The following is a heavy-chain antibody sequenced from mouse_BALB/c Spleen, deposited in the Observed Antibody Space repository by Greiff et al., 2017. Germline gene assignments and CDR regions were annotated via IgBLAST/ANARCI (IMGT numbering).Heavy chain of an antibody. CDR1: EYEFPSHD. CDR2: INSDGGST. Sequence: EVKVEESGGGLVQPGESLKLSCESNEYEFPSHDMSWVRKTPEKRLELVAAINSDGGSTYYPDTMERRFIISRDNTKKTLYLQMSSLRSEDTALYYCARHGEATRAMDYWGQGTSVTVSS. J-gene: IGHJ4*01. D-gene: IGHD6-1*01. CDR3: ARHGEATRAMDY. V-gene: IGHV5-2*03.